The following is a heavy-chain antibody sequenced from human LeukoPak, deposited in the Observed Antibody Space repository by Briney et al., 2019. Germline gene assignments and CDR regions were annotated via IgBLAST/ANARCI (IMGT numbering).Heavy chain of an antibody. Sequence: GGSLRLSCAASGFTFSSYWMYWVRQAPGKGLVWVSRINNDGSVTTYADSVKGRFTISRDNAKNTLYLQMNSLRAEDTAIYYCARDYDSSGYYEADAFDIWGQGTMVTVSS. D-gene: IGHD3-22*01. CDR3: ARDYDSSGYYEADAFDI. CDR2: INNDGSVT. V-gene: IGHV3-74*01. J-gene: IGHJ3*02. CDR1: GFTFSSYW.